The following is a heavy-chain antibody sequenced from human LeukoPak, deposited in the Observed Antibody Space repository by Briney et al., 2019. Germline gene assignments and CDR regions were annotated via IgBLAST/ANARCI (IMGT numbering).Heavy chain of an antibody. CDR2: ISSGSSYT. Sequence: GALRPSCAASGFTFSDYYMAWIRQAPGKGLEWVSYISSGSSYTNYADSVKGRFTFSRDNAKNSLYLQMNSLRAEDAAVYYCARELRDSSGWLFDYWGQGILVTVSS. CDR1: GFTFSDYY. D-gene: IGHD6-19*01. V-gene: IGHV3-11*05. J-gene: IGHJ4*02. CDR3: ARELRDSSGWLFDY.